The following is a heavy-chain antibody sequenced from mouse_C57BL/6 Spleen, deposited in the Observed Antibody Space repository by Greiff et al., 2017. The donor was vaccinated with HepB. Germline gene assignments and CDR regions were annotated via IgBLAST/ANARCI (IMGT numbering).Heavy chain of an antibody. D-gene: IGHD1-1*01. CDR2: IDPANGNT. Sequence: EVQLQQSVAELVRPGASVKLSCTASGFNIKNTYMHWVKQRPEQGLEWIGRIDPANGNTKYAPRFQGKATITADTCSNTAYLQLSSLTSEDTAIYYCARWDTTVVAPYWYFDVWGTGTTVTVSS. CDR1: GFNIKNTY. J-gene: IGHJ1*03. V-gene: IGHV14-3*01. CDR3: ARWDTTVVAPYWYFDV.